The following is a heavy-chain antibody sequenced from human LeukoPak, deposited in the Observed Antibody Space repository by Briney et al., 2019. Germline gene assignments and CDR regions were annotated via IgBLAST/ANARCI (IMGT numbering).Heavy chain of an antibody. Sequence: SGTLSLTCAVSGGPISSSNWWSWVRQPPGKGLEWIGEIYHSGSTNYNPSLRSRVTISVDTSKNQFSLKLSSVTAADTAVYYCARGVVVPAALDYWGQGTLVTVSS. V-gene: IGHV4-4*02. CDR2: IYHSGST. CDR1: GGPISSSNW. D-gene: IGHD2-2*01. CDR3: ARGVVVPAALDY. J-gene: IGHJ4*02.